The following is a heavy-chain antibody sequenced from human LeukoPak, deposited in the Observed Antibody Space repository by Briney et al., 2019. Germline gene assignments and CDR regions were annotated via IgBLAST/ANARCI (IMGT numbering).Heavy chain of an antibody. D-gene: IGHD6-6*01. V-gene: IGHV1-69*04. Sequence: SVKVSXKASGGTFSSYTISWVRQAPGQGLEWMGRIIPILGIANYAQKFQGRVTITADKSTSTAYMELSSLRSEDTAVYYCARDKGLAPHHDAFDIWGQGTMVTVSS. CDR2: IIPILGIA. CDR3: ARDKGLAPHHDAFDI. J-gene: IGHJ3*02. CDR1: GGTFSSYT.